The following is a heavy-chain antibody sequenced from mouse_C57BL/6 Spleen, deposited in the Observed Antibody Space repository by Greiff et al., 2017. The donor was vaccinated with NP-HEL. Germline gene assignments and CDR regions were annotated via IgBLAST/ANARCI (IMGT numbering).Heavy chain of an antibody. V-gene: IGHV1-81*01. CDR2: IYPRSGNT. J-gene: IGHJ4*01. Sequence: QVQLQQSGAELARPGASVKLSCKASGYTFTSYGISWVKQRTGQGLEWIGEIYPRSGNTYYNEKFKGKATLTADKSSSTAYMELRSLTSEDSAVYFCARRELLYYAMDYWGQGTSVTVSS. D-gene: IGHD6-1*01. CDR1: GYTFTSYG. CDR3: ARRELLYYAMDY.